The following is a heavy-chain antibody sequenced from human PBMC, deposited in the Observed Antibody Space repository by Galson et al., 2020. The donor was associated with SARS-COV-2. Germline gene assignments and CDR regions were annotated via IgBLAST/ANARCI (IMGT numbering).Heavy chain of an antibody. J-gene: IGHJ3*01. Sequence: SVKVSCKASGGPFTNHTISWVRQAPGQRPEWMGRVIPMFPLANYAQKFQDRVTITADKSTSTAYLELTSLRSEDTAMYYCARAKGTYCDSSAYYTLDYAFDFWGQGTMVTVSS. CDR1: GGPFTNHT. V-gene: IGHV1-69*02. CDR2: VIPMFPLA. CDR3: ARAKGTYCDSSAYYTLDYAFDF. D-gene: IGHD3-22*01.